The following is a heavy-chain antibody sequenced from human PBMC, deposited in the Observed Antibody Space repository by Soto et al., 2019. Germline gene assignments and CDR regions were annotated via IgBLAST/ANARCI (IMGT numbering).Heavy chain of an antibody. J-gene: IGHJ6*02. Sequence: QVQLLESGGGLVKPGGSLRLSCAASGFVFRDFYMSWIRQVPGKGLEWLSKISSSSSSTDYADSVKGRFTISRDNAKNSLYLQMGRLRAEDTAVYYCARDRGGGLIFGGPFGMDVWGQGTTVTVSS. CDR2: ISSSSSST. D-gene: IGHD2-15*01. CDR3: ARDRGGGLIFGGPFGMDV. CDR1: GFVFRDFY. V-gene: IGHV3-11*06.